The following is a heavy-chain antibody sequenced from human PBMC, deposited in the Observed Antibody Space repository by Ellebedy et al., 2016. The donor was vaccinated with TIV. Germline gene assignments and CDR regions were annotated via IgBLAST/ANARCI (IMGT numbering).Heavy chain of an antibody. CDR2: IDWDDDK. D-gene: IGHD6-6*01. CDR1: GFSLSTSGMC. J-gene: IGHJ3*02. V-gene: IGHV2-70*01. Sequence: SGPTLVKPTQTLTLTCTFSGFSLSTSGMCVSWIRQPPGKALEWLALIDWDDDKYYSTSLKTRLTISKDTSKNQVVLTMTNMDPVDTATYYCARSRAWSSSPGYAFDIWGQGTMVTVSS. CDR3: ARSRAWSSSPGYAFDI.